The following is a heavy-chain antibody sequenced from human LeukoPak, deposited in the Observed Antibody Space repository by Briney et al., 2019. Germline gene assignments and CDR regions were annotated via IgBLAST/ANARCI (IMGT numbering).Heavy chain of an antibody. Sequence: ASVKVSCKASGYTFTSYAIHWVRQAPGQRLEWMGWISAGNGNTKYSQNFQGRVTFISNTSATTAFMELSSLRSEDAAVYYCARDSGSGSNDYWGQGTLGHRLL. CDR2: ISAGNGNT. J-gene: IGHJ4*02. CDR3: ARDSGSGSNDY. V-gene: IGHV1-3*01. D-gene: IGHD1-26*01. CDR1: GYTFTSYA.